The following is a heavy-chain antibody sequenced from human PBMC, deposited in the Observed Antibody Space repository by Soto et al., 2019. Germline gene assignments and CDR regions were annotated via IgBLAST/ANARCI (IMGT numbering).Heavy chain of an antibody. CDR1: GFTFTSSA. D-gene: IGHD3-22*01. CDR2: IVVGSGNT. Sequence: ASVKVSCKASGFTFTSSAMQWVRQARGQRLEWIGWIVVGSGNTNYAQKFQERVTITRDMSTSTAYMELSSLRSEDTAVYYCAASNYYDSSGYLGYWGQGTLVTVS. J-gene: IGHJ4*02. V-gene: IGHV1-58*02. CDR3: AASNYYDSSGYLGY.